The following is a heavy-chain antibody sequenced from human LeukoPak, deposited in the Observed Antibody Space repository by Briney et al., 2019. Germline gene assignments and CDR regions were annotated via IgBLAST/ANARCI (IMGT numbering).Heavy chain of an antibody. CDR2: IHHSGSA. CDR3: VRDFDY. CDR1: GYSITSGYF. J-gene: IGHJ4*02. Sequence: SETLSFTCTVSGYSITSGYFWGWVRQSPGKGLEWIATIHHSGSAYYNPSLTSRVTISVDTSNNQFSLKLSSVTAADTAVYYCVRDFDYWGQGALVTVSS. V-gene: IGHV4-38-2*02.